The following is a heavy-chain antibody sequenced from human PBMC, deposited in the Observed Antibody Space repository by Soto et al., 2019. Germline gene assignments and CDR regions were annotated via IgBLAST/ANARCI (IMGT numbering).Heavy chain of an antibody. V-gene: IGHV1-18*01. J-gene: IGHJ4*02. CDR3: ARSIVVVTALDY. CDR2: ISADNGNT. D-gene: IGHD2-21*02. CDR1: GYTFTSYG. Sequence: ASVKVSCKASGYTFTSYGISWVRQAPGQRLEWMGWISADNGNTKYAQKFQGRVTITRDTSASTAYMELSSLRSEDTAVYYCARSIVVVTALDYWGQGTLVTVSS.